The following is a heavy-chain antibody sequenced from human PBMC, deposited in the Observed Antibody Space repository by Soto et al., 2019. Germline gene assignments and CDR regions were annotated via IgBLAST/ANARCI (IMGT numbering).Heavy chain of an antibody. J-gene: IGHJ5*02. D-gene: IGHD2-21*02. CDR3: ARESGDWPLNWFDP. V-gene: IGHV3-74*01. Sequence: GGSLRLSCAASGFNFSNHWMHWVRQRPAEGLVWVSRITSDGKSKAYAESVKGRFAISRDNARNTLYLQMNGLTAEDTAVYYCARESGDWPLNWFDPWGQGTLVTVSS. CDR2: ITSDGKSK. CDR1: GFNFSNHW.